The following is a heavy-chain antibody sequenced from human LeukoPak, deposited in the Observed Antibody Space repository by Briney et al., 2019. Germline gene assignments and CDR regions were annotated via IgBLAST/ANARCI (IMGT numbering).Heavy chain of an antibody. J-gene: IGHJ4*02. V-gene: IGHV1-46*03. CDR3: ARSAIQLWFLDY. CDR1: GYTFTSYY. CDR2: INLSGGST. Sequence: GASVKVSCKASGYTFTSYYMHWVRQAPGQGLEWMGIINLSGGSTSYAQKFQGRVTMTRDTSTSTAYMELSSLRSEDTAVYYCARSAIQLWFLDYWGQGTLVTVSS. D-gene: IGHD5-18*01.